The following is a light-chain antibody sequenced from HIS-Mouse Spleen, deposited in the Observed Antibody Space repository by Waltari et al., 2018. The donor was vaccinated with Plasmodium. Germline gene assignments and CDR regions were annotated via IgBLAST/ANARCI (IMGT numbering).Light chain of an antibody. CDR2: DVS. CDR1: SSDVGGYNH. CDR3: SSYTSSSTLVV. V-gene: IGLV2-14*03. J-gene: IGLJ1*01. Sequence: QSALTQPASVSGSPGQSITISCPGPSSDVGGYNHVSWYQQHPGKAPKLMIYDVSNRPSGVSNRFSGSKSGNTASLTISGLQAEDEADYYCSSYTSSSTLVVFGTGTKVTVL.